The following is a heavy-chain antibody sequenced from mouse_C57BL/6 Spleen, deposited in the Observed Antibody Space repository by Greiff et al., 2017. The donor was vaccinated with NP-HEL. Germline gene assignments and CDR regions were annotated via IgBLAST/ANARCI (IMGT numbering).Heavy chain of an antibody. J-gene: IGHJ2*01. Sequence: QVQLQQSGPELVKPGASVKISCKASGYAFSSSWMNWVKQRPGKGLEWIGRIYPGDGDTNYNGKFKGKATLTADKSSSTAYMQLSSLTSEDSAVYFCARLPVVAGGYFDYWGQGTTLTVSS. D-gene: IGHD1-1*01. CDR3: ARLPVVAGGYFDY. V-gene: IGHV1-82*01. CDR1: GYAFSSSW. CDR2: IYPGDGDT.